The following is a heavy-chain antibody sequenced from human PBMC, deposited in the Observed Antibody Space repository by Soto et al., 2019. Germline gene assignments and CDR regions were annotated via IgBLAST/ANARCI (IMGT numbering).Heavy chain of an antibody. J-gene: IGHJ4*02. CDR1: GFTFSTYW. CDR3: VRDRGYCSGGTCYSVLDY. Sequence: EVQLVESGGDLVQPGGSLRLSCAASGFTFSTYWMDWVRQAPGKGLEWVAKIKEDGSEKNYVDSVKGRFTISRDNAKTSLYLQMNSLRAGDTAVYYCVRDRGYCSGGTCYSVLDYWGQGTLVTVSS. V-gene: IGHV3-7*01. CDR2: IKEDGSEK. D-gene: IGHD2-15*01.